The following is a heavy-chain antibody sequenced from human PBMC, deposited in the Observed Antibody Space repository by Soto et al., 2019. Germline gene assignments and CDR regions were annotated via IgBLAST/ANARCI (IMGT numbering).Heavy chain of an antibody. J-gene: IGHJ6*02. CDR2: INHSGST. V-gene: IGHV4-34*01. Sequence: SETLSLTCAVCGGSFSGYYWSWIRQPPGKGLEWIGEINHSGSTNYNPSLKSRVTISVDTSKNQFSLKLSSVTAADTAVYYCARGRVGDYDFWSGRRYYYYGMDVWGQGTTVT. CDR3: ARGRVGDYDFWSGRRYYYYGMDV. CDR1: GGSFSGYY. D-gene: IGHD3-3*01.